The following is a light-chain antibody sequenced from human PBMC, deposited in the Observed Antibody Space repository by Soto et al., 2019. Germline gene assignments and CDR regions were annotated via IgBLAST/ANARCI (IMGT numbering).Light chain of an antibody. CDR3: NSYAGSNNWV. Sequence: QSALTQPASVSGSPGQSITISCTGTSSGVGGYNYVSWYQQHPGKAPKLMIYEVSKRPLGVPDRFSGSKSGNTASMTVSVLQAEDEADYYCNSYAGSNNWVFGGGTKLTVL. J-gene: IGLJ3*02. V-gene: IGLV2-8*01. CDR2: EVS. CDR1: SSGVGGYNY.